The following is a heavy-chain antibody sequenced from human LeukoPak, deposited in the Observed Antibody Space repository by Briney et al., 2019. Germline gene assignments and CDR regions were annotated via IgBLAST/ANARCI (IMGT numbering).Heavy chain of an antibody. CDR2: IYYSGST. D-gene: IGHD1-26*01. CDR1: GGSISSYY. V-gene: IGHV4-59*01. Sequence: SETLSLTCTASGGSISSYYWSWIRQPPGKGLKRIGNIYYSGSTNYNPSLKSRVTISVDTSKNQFSLKLSPVTAADTAVYYCAREVGATADGAFDIWGQGTMVTVSS. J-gene: IGHJ3*02. CDR3: AREVGATADGAFDI.